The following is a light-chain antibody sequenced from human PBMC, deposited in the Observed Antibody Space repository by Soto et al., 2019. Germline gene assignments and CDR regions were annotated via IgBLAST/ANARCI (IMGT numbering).Light chain of an antibody. CDR3: LLYHSGPYV. J-gene: IGLJ1*01. V-gene: IGLV7-43*01. CDR2: XXX. Sequence: QAVVTQEPSLTVSPGGTVTLTCGSSTGAVTSDFHPNWFQQKPGQAPRALXXXXXXXXXXXXXXXSGSLLGGKAALTVSGXXXXXXXXYYCLLYHSGPYVFGTGTKVTVL. CDR1: TGAVTSDFH.